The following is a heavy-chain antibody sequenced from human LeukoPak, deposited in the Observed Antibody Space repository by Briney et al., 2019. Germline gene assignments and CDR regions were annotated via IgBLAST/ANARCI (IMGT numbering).Heavy chain of an antibody. V-gene: IGHV4-39*01. CDR3: ARHTKPCSGGSCNFDF. J-gene: IGHJ4*02. CDR2: ISYTGGT. Sequence: TSEPLSLTCSVSGGSLNSSPNRWGWIRQPPGQGLERIGSISYTGGTYYNPSLKSRVTVSLDTSKKQFSLRLSSVTPADTAVYYCARHTKPCSGGSCNFDFWGQGSLVTVSS. CDR1: GGSLNSSPNR. D-gene: IGHD2-15*01.